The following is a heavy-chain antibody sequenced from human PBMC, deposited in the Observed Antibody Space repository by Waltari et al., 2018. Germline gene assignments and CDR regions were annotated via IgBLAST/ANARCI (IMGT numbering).Heavy chain of an antibody. Sequence: EVQLLESXGGLVQPGGSLRLSCXASGXTFSAYSMAWVRQAPGKGVEWVSGLEGGDDXTYYAASVXGRFXISXDISXXTXYLQMNSLXXKDTXVYYCAKYTGXNSLGDYXGQGTLVSVXS. CDR2: LEGGDDXT. CDR1: GXTFSAYS. V-gene: IGHV3-23*01. CDR3: AKYTGXNSLGDY. D-gene: IGHD2-8*02. J-gene: IGHJ4*02.